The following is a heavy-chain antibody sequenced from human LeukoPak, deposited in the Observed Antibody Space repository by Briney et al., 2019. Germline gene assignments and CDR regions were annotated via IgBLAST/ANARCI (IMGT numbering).Heavy chain of an antibody. J-gene: IGHJ4*02. CDR3: ARGSLVVTDGWYYFDY. CDR2: TRNKANSYTT. Sequence: GGSLRLSCAASGFTFSDHYMDWVRQAPGKGLEWVGRTRNKANSYTTEYAASVKGRFTISRDDSKNSLYLQMNSLKTEDTAVYYCARGSLVVTDGWYYFDYWGQGTLVTVSS. V-gene: IGHV3-72*01. D-gene: IGHD3-22*01. CDR1: GFTFSDHY.